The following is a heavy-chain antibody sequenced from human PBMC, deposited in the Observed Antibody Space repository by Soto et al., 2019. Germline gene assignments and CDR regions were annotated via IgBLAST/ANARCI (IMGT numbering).Heavy chain of an antibody. CDR3: AREPKGYCSSTSCSKQPYYYYGMDV. J-gene: IGHJ6*02. D-gene: IGHD2-2*01. Sequence: XSVKVSCKASGYSLTSYGISWGRQAPGQGLEWMGWISAYNGNTNYAQKLQGRVTMTTDTSTSTAYMELRSLRSDDTAVYYCAREPKGYCSSTSCSKQPYYYYGMDVWGQGTTVTVSS. V-gene: IGHV1-18*04. CDR2: ISAYNGNT. CDR1: GYSLTSYG.